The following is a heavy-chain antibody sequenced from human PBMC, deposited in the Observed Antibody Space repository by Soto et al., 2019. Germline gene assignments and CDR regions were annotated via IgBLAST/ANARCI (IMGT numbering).Heavy chain of an antibody. CDR2: IVVASGYS. CDR3: AADDIGVAGAFDH. Sequence: LVQAGPDVKKPGTSVKVSCKTSGFTFGSSAVQWVRQVRGQRLECIGWIVVASGYSNVAQKFQDRIALTTDLSTTTAFMELSSLTSADSAMYYCAADDIGVAGAFDHWGQGPLVSVSS. D-gene: IGHD6-19*01. V-gene: IGHV1-58*01. CDR1: GFTFGSSA. J-gene: IGHJ4*02.